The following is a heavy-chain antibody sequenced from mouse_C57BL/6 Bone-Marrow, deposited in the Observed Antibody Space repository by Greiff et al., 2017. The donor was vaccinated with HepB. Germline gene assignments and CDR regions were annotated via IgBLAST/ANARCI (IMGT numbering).Heavy chain of an antibody. CDR3: TTDYSNYVGAY. Sequence: VQLKESGAELVRPGASVKLSCTASGFNIKDDYMHWVKQRPEQGLEWIGWIDPENGDTEYASKFQGKATITADTSSNTAYLQLSSLTSEDTAVYYCTTDYSNYVGAYWGQGTLVTVSA. CDR1: GFNIKDDY. CDR2: IDPENGDT. D-gene: IGHD2-5*01. V-gene: IGHV14-4*01. J-gene: IGHJ3*01.